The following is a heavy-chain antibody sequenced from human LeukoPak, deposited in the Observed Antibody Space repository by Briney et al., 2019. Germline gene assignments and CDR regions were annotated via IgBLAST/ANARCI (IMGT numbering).Heavy chain of an antibody. J-gene: IGHJ4*02. V-gene: IGHV3-23*01. CDR1: GFTFSSYS. D-gene: IGHD5-12*01. CDR3: ARDPRTSGYDFFDS. CDR2: VSGSGGST. Sequence: PGGSLRLSCAASGFTFSSYSMNWVRQAPGKGLEWVSAVSGSGGSTYYADSVKGRFTASRDDSRNTVHLQMNSLRAEDTAVYYCARDPRTSGYDFFDSWGQGTLVTVSS.